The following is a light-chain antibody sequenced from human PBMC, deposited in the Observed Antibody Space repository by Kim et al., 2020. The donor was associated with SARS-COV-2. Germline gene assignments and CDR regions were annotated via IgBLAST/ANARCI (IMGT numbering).Light chain of an antibody. CDR3: ATWDASLKGVV. J-gene: IGLJ2*01. CDR2: EDD. CDR1: SSNIENNA. V-gene: IGLV1-36*01. Sequence: SVTISGSGSSSNIENNAANWYQHYPRKTPKLLIDEDDLLFSGVSDRFSASKSGTSASLAISGLQSEDEADYYCATWDASLKGVVFGGGTQLTVL.